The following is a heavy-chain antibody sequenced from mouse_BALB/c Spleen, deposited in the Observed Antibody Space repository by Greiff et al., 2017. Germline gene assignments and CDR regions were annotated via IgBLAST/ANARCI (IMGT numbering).Heavy chain of an antibody. CDR1: GYTFTSYW. J-gene: IGHJ2*01. CDR2: INPSNGRT. V-gene: IGHV1S81*02. Sequence: QVQLQQSGAELVKPGASVKLSCKASGYTFTSYWMHWVKQRPGQGLEWIGEINPSNGRTNYNEKFKSKATLTVDKSSSTAYMQLSSLTSEDSAVYYCASSSYYGFDYWGQGTTLTVSS. D-gene: IGHD1-1*01. CDR3: ASSSYYGFDY.